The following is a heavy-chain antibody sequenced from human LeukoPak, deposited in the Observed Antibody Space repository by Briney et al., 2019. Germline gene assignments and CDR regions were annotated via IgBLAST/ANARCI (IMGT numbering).Heavy chain of an antibody. D-gene: IGHD3-10*01. V-gene: IGHV3-13*01. CDR2: IGTAGDT. Sequence: PGGSLRLSCAASGFTFSSYDMHWARQATGKGLEWVSAIGTAGDTYYPGSVKGRFTISRENAKNSLYLQMNSLRAGDTAVYYCARGASYYGSGSYYTSWFDPWGQGTLVTVSS. CDR1: GFTFSSYD. J-gene: IGHJ5*02. CDR3: ARGASYYGSGSYYTSWFDP.